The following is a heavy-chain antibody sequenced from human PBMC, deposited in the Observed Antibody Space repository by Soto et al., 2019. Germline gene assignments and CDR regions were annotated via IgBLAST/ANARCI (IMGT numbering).Heavy chain of an antibody. CDR3: TRDDCGGDCYTDY. J-gene: IGHJ4*02. CDR1: GFAFGDYA. V-gene: IGHV3-49*03. CDR2: IRSKAYGGTT. Sequence: GGSLRLSCTASGFAFGDYAMSWFRQAPGKGLEWVGFIRSKAYGGTTEYAASVKGRFTISRDDSKSIAYLQMNSLKTEDTAVYYCTRDDCGGDCYTDYWGQGTLVTVSS. D-gene: IGHD2-21*02.